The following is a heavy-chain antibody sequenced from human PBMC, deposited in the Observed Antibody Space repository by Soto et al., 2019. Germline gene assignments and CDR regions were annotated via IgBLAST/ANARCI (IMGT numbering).Heavy chain of an antibody. D-gene: IGHD1-7*01. V-gene: IGHV3-30-3*01. Sequence: QVQLVESGGGVVQPGRSLRLSCAASGFTFSSYAMHWVRQAPGTGLEWVAVISYDGSNKYYADSVKGRFTISRDNSKNTLDLQMNSRRAEDTAVYYGARDQGITGTTGLGDYWGQGTLVTVSS. CDR2: ISYDGSNK. CDR1: GFTFSSYA. J-gene: IGHJ4*02. CDR3: ARDQGITGTTGLGDY.